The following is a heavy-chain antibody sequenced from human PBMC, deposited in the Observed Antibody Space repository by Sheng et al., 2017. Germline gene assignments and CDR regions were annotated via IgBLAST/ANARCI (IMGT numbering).Heavy chain of an antibody. V-gene: IGHV1-2*02. CDR1: GYTFTGYY. Sequence: QVQLVQSGAEVKKPGASVKVSCKASGYTFTGYYMHWVRQAPGQGLEWMGWINPNSGGTNYAQKFQGRVTMTRDTSISTAYMELSRLRSDDTAVYYCAREPGSSGWSRSRSFDPWAREPWSPSPQ. J-gene: IGHJ5*02. D-gene: IGHD6-19*01. CDR2: INPNSGGT. CDR3: AREPGSSGWSRSRSFDP.